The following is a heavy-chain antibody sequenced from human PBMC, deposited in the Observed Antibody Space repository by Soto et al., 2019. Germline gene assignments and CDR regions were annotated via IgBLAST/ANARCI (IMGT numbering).Heavy chain of an antibody. V-gene: IGHV4-30-2*01. Sequence: SETLSLTCAVSGGSLSSGGFSWSWIRQPPGKGLEWIAYIYHSGSTYYNPSLKSRVTISVDRSKNQFSLKLSSVTAEDTAVYYCARVPDYWGQGTLVTVSS. CDR2: IYHSGST. J-gene: IGHJ4*02. CDR1: GGSLSSGGFS. CDR3: ARVPDY.